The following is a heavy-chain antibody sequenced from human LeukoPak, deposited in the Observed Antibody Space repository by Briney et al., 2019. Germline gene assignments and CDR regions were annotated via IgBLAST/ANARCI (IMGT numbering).Heavy chain of an antibody. CDR2: IYYSGST. D-gene: IGHD4-17*01. Sequence: PSETLSLTCTVSGGSVSSCYWSWIRQPPGKGLEWIGYIYYSGSTNYNPSLKSRVTISVDTSKNQFSLKLSSVTAADTAVYYCARLSYGDYVGGFDYWGQGTLVTVSS. V-gene: IGHV4-59*02. J-gene: IGHJ4*02. CDR3: ARLSYGDYVGGFDY. CDR1: GGSVSSCY.